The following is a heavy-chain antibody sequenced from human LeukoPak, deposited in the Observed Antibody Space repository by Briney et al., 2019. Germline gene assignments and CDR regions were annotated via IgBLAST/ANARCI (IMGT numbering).Heavy chain of an antibody. Sequence: PSETLSLTCAVYGGSFSGYYWSWIRQPPGKGLEWIGEINHNGSTNYNPSLKSRVTISIDTSKNQFSLKLTSVTAADTATYYCARETSLTGYASGLGFNYWGQGILVTVSS. CDR1: GGSFSGYY. J-gene: IGHJ4*02. CDR3: ARETSLTGYASGLGFNY. V-gene: IGHV4-34*01. CDR2: INHNGST. D-gene: IGHD6-19*01.